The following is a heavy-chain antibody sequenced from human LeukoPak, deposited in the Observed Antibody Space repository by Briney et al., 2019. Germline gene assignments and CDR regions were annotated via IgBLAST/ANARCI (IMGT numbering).Heavy chain of an antibody. J-gene: IGHJ6*04. CDR3: AKRIAAAGTYYYYGMDV. CDR2: ISYDGSNK. D-gene: IGHD6-13*01. V-gene: IGHV3-30*18. CDR1: GFTFSSYG. Sequence: PGRSLRLSCAASGFTFSSYGMHWVRQAPGKELEWVAVISYDGSNKYYADSVKGRFTISRDNSKNTLYLQMNSLRAEDTAVYYCAKRIAAAGTYYYYGMDVWGKGTTVTVSS.